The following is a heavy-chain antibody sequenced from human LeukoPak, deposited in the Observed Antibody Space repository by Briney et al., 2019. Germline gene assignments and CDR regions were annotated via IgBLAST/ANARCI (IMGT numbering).Heavy chain of an antibody. CDR2: IIPIFGTA. J-gene: IGHJ1*01. CDR1: GDTLITYA. V-gene: IGHV1-69*05. CDR3: AREGNEGIVGATTGYFHH. D-gene: IGHD1-26*01. Sequence: SVKVSCKASGDTLITYAITWVRQAPGQGLEWMGRIIPIFGTANYAQKFQGRVTITTDESTSTAYMELSSLRSEDTAVYYCAREGNEGIVGATTGYFHHWGQGTLVTVSS.